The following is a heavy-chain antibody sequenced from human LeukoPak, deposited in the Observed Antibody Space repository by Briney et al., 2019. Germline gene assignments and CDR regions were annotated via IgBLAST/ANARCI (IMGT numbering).Heavy chain of an antibody. Sequence: PSQTLSLTCTVSGGSISSGSYYWSWIRQPAGKGLEWIGRIYTSGSTNYNPSLKSRVTISLDTSKNQFSLRLSSVTAADTALYYCARNRYFDTGGYYYDFDYWGQGTLATVSS. CDR1: GGSISSGSYY. D-gene: IGHD3-22*01. J-gene: IGHJ4*02. CDR2: IYTSGST. CDR3: ARNRYFDTGGYYYDFDY. V-gene: IGHV4-61*02.